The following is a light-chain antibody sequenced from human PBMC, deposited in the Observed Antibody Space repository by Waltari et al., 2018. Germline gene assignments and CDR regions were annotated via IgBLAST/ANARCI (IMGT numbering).Light chain of an antibody. Sequence: AIRITQSPSSLSASTGDRVTITCRASQGISSYLAWYQQKPGKAPKVLIYAASTLQSGVPSRFSVSESGTDFTLTISCLQSEDFAIYYCQQYYSNPATFGQGTKVEIK. CDR1: QGISSY. V-gene: IGKV1-8*01. J-gene: IGKJ1*01. CDR3: QQYYSNPAT. CDR2: AAS.